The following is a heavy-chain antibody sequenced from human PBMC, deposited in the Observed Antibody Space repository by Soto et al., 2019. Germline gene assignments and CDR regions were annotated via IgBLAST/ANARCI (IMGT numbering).Heavy chain of an antibody. CDR3: ASRRYHSSGYYRSFDY. CDR1: GYTFTSYA. J-gene: IGHJ4*02. D-gene: IGHD3-22*01. CDR2: INAGNGNT. V-gene: IGHV1-3*01. Sequence: QVQLVQSGAEVKKPGASVKVSCKASGYTFTSYAMHWVRQAPGQRLEWMGWINAGNGNTKYSQKFQGRVTITKDTSASTAYMELSSLRSEDTAVYYCASRRYHSSGYYRSFDYWGQGTLVTVSA.